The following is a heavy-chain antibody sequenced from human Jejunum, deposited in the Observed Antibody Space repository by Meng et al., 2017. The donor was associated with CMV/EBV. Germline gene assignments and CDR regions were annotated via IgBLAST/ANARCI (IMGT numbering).Heavy chain of an antibody. D-gene: IGHD3-16*01. CDR1: AYTFAGYY. J-gene: IGHJ2*01. V-gene: IGHV1-2*06. CDR3: AREGLVGDLRYFNL. CDR2: INPNSGGA. Sequence: QVRRVQSGVEVKKPGASVKVSCKASAYTFAGYYMHWVRQAPGQGLEWMGRINPNSGGANYAQKFQGRVTMTRDTSISTAYMELSRLRSDDTAVYYCAREGLVGDLRYFNLWGRGTLVTVSS.